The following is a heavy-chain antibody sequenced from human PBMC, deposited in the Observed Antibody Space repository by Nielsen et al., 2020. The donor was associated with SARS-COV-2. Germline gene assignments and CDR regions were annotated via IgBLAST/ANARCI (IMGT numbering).Heavy chain of an antibody. CDR1: GGTFSSYA. J-gene: IGHJ3*02. CDR3: AREEYSGYDHGAFDI. Sequence: SVKVSCKASGGTFSSYAISWVRQAPGQGLEWMGRIIPTLGIANYAQKFQGRVTITADKSTSTAYMELSSLRSEDTAVYYCAREEYSGYDHGAFDIWGQGTMVTVSS. D-gene: IGHD5-12*01. CDR2: IIPTLGIA. V-gene: IGHV1-69*04.